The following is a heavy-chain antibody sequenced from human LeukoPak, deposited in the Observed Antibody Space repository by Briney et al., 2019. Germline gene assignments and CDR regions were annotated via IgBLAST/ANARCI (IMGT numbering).Heavy chain of an antibody. J-gene: IGHJ3*02. V-gene: IGHV1-69*06. Sequence: SVKVSCKASGGTFSSYAISWVRQAPGQGLEWMGGIIPIFGTANYAQKFQGRVTITADKSTSTAYMELSSLRSEDTAVYYCARGLKASYYYDSSGYADAFDTWGQGTMVTVSS. CDR3: ARGLKASYYYDSSGYADAFDT. CDR2: IIPIFGTA. CDR1: GGTFSSYA. D-gene: IGHD3-22*01.